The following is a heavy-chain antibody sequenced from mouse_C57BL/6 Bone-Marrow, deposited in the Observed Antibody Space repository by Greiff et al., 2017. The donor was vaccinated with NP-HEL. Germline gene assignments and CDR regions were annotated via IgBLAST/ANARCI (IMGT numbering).Heavy chain of an antibody. Sequence: VQLQESGPGLVKPSQSLFLTCSITGFPIPSGYYWTWIRQPPGKPLEWMGYITHSGETFYNPSLPSPISITRETSKNQFFLQLNSVTTEDTAMYYCAGDYDGYWYFDVWGTGTTVTVSS. D-gene: IGHD2-3*01. J-gene: IGHJ1*03. CDR1: GFPIPSGYY. CDR2: ITHSGET. CDR3: AGDYDGYWYFDV. V-gene: IGHV12-3*01.